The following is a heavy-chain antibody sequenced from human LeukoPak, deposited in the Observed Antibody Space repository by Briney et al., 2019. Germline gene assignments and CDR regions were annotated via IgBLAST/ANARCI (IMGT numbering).Heavy chain of an antibody. Sequence: GGSLRLSCAASGFTFSSYAMSWVRQAPGKGLGWVSAISGSGGSTYYADSVKGRFTISRDNSKNTLYLQMNSLRAEDTAVYYCAKDPGIAARRGTQIDYWGQGTLVTVSS. J-gene: IGHJ4*02. D-gene: IGHD6-6*01. V-gene: IGHV3-23*01. CDR2: ISGSGGST. CDR1: GFTFSSYA. CDR3: AKDPGIAARRGTQIDY.